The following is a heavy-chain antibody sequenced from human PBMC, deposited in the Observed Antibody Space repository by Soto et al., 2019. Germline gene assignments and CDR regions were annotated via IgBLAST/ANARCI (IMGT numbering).Heavy chain of an antibody. CDR2: IYHSGST. V-gene: IGHV4-30-2*01. Sequence: QLQLQESGSGLVKPSQTLSLTCAVSGGSISSGGYSWSWIRQPPGKGLEWIGYIYHSGSTYYNPPLNSRVTISVDRSKTQFSLKLSSVTAADTAVYYCARAGGLGAVAVDYWGQGTLVTVSS. D-gene: IGHD6-19*01. CDR1: GGSISSGGYS. J-gene: IGHJ4*02. CDR3: ARAGGLGAVAVDY.